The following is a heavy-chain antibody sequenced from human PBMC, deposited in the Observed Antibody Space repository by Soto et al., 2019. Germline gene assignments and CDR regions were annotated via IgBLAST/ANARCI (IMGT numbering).Heavy chain of an antibody. Sequence: GASVKVSCKASGGTFSSYAISWVRQAPGQGLEWMGGIIPIFGTANYAQKFQGRVTITADKSTSTAYMELSSLRSEDTAVYYCARDPRGYDRNDAFDIWRQGTMVTVSS. D-gene: IGHD5-12*01. J-gene: IGHJ3*02. V-gene: IGHV1-69*06. CDR3: ARDPRGYDRNDAFDI. CDR1: GGTFSSYA. CDR2: IIPIFGTA.